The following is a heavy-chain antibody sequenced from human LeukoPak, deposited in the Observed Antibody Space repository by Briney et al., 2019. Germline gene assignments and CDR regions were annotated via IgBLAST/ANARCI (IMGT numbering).Heavy chain of an antibody. D-gene: IGHD3-22*01. V-gene: IGHV1-46*03. Sequence: GASVKVSCKASGYTFTSYYMHWVRQAPGQGLEWMGIINPSGGSTSYAQKFQGRVTMTRDTSTSTVYMEPSSLRSEDTAVYYCASNGYPYNWSDPWGQGTLVTVSS. CDR2: INPSGGST. J-gene: IGHJ5*02. CDR3: ASNGYPYNWSDP. CDR1: GYTFTSYY.